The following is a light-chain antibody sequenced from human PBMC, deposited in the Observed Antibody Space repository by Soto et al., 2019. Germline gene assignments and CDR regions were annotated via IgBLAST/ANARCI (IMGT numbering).Light chain of an antibody. CDR2: GNN. Sequence: QSVLTQPPSVSGAPGQRVTISCTGSTSNIGAGYDVHWYQQLPGAAPKLLIYGNNNRPSGVPDRFSGSKSGTSASLAITGLQAEDEADYYCQSYDSSLSGLWVFGGGTKLPVL. CDR1: TSNIGAGYD. V-gene: IGLV1-40*01. J-gene: IGLJ3*02. CDR3: QSYDSSLSGLWV.